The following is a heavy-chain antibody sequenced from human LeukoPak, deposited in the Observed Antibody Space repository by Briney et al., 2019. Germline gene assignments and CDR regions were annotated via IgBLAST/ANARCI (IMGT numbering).Heavy chain of an antibody. D-gene: IGHD3-10*01. J-gene: IGHJ6*03. CDR3: ARDKYYYGSGSLYYYYYMDV. CDR1: GYTFTGYY. Sequence: GASVKVSCKASGYTFTGYYMHWVRQAPGQGLEWMGWINPNSGGTNYAQKFQGRVTMTRDTSISTAYMELSRLRSDDTAVYYCARDKYYYGSGSLYYYYYMDVWGKGTTVTISS. CDR2: INPNSGGT. V-gene: IGHV1-2*02.